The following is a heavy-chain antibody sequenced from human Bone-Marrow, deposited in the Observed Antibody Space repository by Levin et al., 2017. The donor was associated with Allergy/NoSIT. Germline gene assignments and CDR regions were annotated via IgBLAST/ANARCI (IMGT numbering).Heavy chain of an antibody. CDR1: GFSFREYG. CDR2: IWFDGTEK. J-gene: IGHJ4*02. Sequence: PGGSLRLSCAASGFSFREYGMQWVRQAPGKGLEWVALIWFDGTEKYYADSVKGRFTISRDNAENTLSLQMNNLIVEDTSVYYCARYRSGWYSEVDFWGQGTRVTVSS. V-gene: IGHV3-33*01. CDR3: ARYRSGWYSEVDF. D-gene: IGHD6-19*01.